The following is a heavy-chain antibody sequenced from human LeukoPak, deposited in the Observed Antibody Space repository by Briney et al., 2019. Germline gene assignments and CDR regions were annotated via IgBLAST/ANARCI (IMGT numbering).Heavy chain of an antibody. CDR3: AKDPPVMVPDLGY. CDR1: GFTPSIFA. V-gene: IGHV3-23*01. D-gene: IGHD5-18*01. J-gene: IGHJ4*02. Sequence: RRCLSPSCAVSGFTPSIFATSWVSHAPGRGLGWVSAISGSGGSTYYAHYVKGRFTISRDNSKNTLYLQMNSLRAEDTAVYYCAKDPPVMVPDLGYWGQGTLVTVSS. CDR2: ISGSGGST.